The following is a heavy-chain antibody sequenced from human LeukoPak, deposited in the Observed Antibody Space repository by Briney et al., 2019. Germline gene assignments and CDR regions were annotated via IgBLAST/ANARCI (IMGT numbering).Heavy chain of an antibody. J-gene: IGHJ4*02. CDR3: VKDLYYDNSGYYSGAFDY. CDR1: GFTFKKYA. Sequence: GRSLRPSCSASGFTFKKYAMHWVRQAPGKGLEYVSAINSNGGRTYYADSVKGGFTISRDNSKNTLFLQMSSLRVEDTAVYYCVKDLYYDNSGYYSGAFDYWGQGTLVTVSS. CDR2: INSNGGRT. V-gene: IGHV3-64D*06. D-gene: IGHD3-22*01.